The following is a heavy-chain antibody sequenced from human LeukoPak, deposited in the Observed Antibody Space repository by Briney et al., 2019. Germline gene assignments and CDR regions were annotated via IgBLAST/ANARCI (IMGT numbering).Heavy chain of an antibody. CDR3: AKDSAKKYDDY. D-gene: IGHD2/OR15-2a*01. CDR1: GFTFSSYE. J-gene: IGHJ4*02. Sequence: GGSLRLSCAASGFTFSSYEMNWVRQAPGKGLEWVSGISGSDGSTNYADSVKGRFTISRENSKNTLYLQMNSLRAENTAVYYCAKDSAKKYDDYWGQGTLVTVSS. V-gene: IGHV3-23*01. CDR2: ISGSDGST.